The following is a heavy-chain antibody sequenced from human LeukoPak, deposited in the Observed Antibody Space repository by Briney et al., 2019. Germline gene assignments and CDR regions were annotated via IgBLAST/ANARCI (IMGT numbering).Heavy chain of an antibody. V-gene: IGHV4-59*08. Sequence: SETLSLTCTVSGGSISSYYWSWIRQPPGKGLEWIGYIYYSRSTNYNPSLKSRVTISVDTSKNQFSLKLSSVTAADTAVYYCAAGYSSSWYWFDPWGQGTLVTVSS. CDR1: GGSISSYY. D-gene: IGHD6-13*01. J-gene: IGHJ5*02. CDR3: AAGYSSSWYWFDP. CDR2: IYYSRST.